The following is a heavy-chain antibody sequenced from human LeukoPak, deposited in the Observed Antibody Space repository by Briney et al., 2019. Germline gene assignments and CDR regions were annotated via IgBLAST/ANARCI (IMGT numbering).Heavy chain of an antibody. CDR2: INHSGST. V-gene: IGHV4-34*01. D-gene: IGHD4-23*01. Sequence: SETLSLTCAVYGGSFSGYYWSWLRQPPGKGLEWIGEINHSGSTNYNPSLKSRVTISVDTSKNQFSLKPRSLTAADTAVYYCARGPTVVQRGTAFDIWGQGTMVTVSS. CDR3: ARGPTVVQRGTAFDI. J-gene: IGHJ3*02. CDR1: GGSFSGYY.